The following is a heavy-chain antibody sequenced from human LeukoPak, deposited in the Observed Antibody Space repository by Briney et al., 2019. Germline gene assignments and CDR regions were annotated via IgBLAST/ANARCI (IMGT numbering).Heavy chain of an antibody. V-gene: IGHV3-9*01. J-gene: IGHJ4*02. D-gene: IGHD3-10*01. CDR2: ISWNSGNI. Sequence: GGSLRLSCAASGFSFGDYAMHWVRQAPGKGLEWVSGISWNSGNIVYAFSVEGRFTISRDNAKTSLFLQMNSLRPEDTALYYCAKDHGSGNYFFDYWGQGTLVTVSS. CDR1: GFSFGDYA. CDR3: AKDHGSGNYFFDY.